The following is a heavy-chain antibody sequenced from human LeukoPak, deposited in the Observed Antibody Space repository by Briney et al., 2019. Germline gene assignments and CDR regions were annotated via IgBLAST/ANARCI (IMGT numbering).Heavy chain of an antibody. CDR1: GFSFSSHA. CDR3: ARGIGGGSGSNYFDY. V-gene: IGHV3-23*01. D-gene: IGHD3-10*01. CDR2: IDISGGST. Sequence: GGSLRLSCAASGFSFSSHAMCWVRQAPGKGLEWVSSIDISGGSTYYADSVQGRFTISRDNSKNTLYLQMNSLKPEDTAVYYCARGIGGGSGSNYFDYWGQGTLVTVSS. J-gene: IGHJ4*02.